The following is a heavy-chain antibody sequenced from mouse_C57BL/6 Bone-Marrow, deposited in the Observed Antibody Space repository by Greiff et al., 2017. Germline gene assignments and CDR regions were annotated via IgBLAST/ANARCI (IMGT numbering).Heavy chain of an antibody. Sequence: EVHLVESGGGLVKPGGSLKLSCAASGFTFSDYGMHWVRQAPEKGLEWVAYISSGSSTIYYADTVKGRFTISRDNAKNTLFLQMTSLRSEDTAMYYCARRDITTVVVDYWGQGTTLTVSS. J-gene: IGHJ2*01. CDR3: ARRDITTVVVDY. D-gene: IGHD1-1*01. CDR1: GFTFSDYG. CDR2: ISSGSSTI. V-gene: IGHV5-17*01.